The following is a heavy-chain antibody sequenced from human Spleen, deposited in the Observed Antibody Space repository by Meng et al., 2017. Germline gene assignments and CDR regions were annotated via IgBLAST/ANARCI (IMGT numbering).Heavy chain of an antibody. CDR1: GYTFTSYN. Sequence: QVQLGQPGAEVKKPGASVRVSCKASGYTFTSYNIHWVRHAPGQGLEWLGRINPNSGGTDYAQKFQGRVTMTRDTSISTAYMDLRSLRSDDTAVYYCARSDFLQWGQGALVTVSS. V-gene: IGHV1-2*06. CDR3: ARSDFLQ. CDR2: INPNSGGT. J-gene: IGHJ1*01.